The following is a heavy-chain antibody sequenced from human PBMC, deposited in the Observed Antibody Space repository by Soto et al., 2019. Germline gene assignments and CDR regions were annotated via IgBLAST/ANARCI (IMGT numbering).Heavy chain of an antibody. Sequence: SETLSLTCTVSGDSINSYYWSWIRQPPGKGLEWIGYIYYSGSTNYNPSLKSRVTISVDTSKNQFSLKLSSVTAADTAVYYCASGGSCYSRYCYFDYWGQGTLVTVSS. CDR1: GDSINSYY. V-gene: IGHV4-59*01. CDR2: IYYSGST. J-gene: IGHJ4*02. CDR3: ASGGSCYSRYCYFDY. D-gene: IGHD2-15*01.